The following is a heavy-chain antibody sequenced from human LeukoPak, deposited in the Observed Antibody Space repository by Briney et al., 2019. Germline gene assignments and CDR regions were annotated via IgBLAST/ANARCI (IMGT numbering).Heavy chain of an antibody. D-gene: IGHD1-26*01. CDR2: ISSSGSTI. V-gene: IGHV3-11*04. Sequence: GGSLRLSRAASGFTFSDYYMSWIRQAPGKGLEWVSYISSSGSTIYYADSVKGRFTISRDNAKNSLYLQMNSLGPEDTAVYYCARDPYSGNYGNYYYYYMDVWGKGTTVTISS. J-gene: IGHJ6*03. CDR1: GFTFSDYY. CDR3: ARDPYSGNYGNYYYYYMDV.